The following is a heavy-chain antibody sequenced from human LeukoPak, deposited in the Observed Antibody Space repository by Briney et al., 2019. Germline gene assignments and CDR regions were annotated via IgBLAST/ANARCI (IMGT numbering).Heavy chain of an antibody. Sequence: SETLSLTCAVYGGSFSGYYWSWIRQPPGKGLEWIGEINHSGSTNYNPSLKSRVTISVDTSKNQFSLKLSSVTAAYTAVYYCARGGWNVHYWGQGTLVTVSS. CDR1: GGSFSGYY. CDR2: INHSGST. D-gene: IGHD1-1*01. V-gene: IGHV4-34*01. J-gene: IGHJ4*02. CDR3: ARGGWNVHY.